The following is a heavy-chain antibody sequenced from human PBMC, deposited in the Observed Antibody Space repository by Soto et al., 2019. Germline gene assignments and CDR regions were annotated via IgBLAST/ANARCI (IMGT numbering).Heavy chain of an antibody. D-gene: IGHD3-3*01. J-gene: IGHJ3*02. CDR2: IKQDGSEK. Sequence: EVPLVESGGGLVQPGGSLRLSCAASGITFSNYWMTWVRQAPGKGLEWVANIKQDGSEKYYVDSVKGRFTISRDNAKHSLYLQMNSLRAEDTAVYYCARDQDDSSDAFDIWGQGTMVTVSS. CDR3: ARDQDDSSDAFDI. CDR1: GITFSNYW. V-gene: IGHV3-7*01.